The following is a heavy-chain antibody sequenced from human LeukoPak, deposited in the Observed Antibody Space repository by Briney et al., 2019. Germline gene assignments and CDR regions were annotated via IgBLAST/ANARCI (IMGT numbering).Heavy chain of an antibody. Sequence: SETLSLTCTVSGGAFSNFDWSWIRQPPGKGLEWIGYVSYSGTTNYNPSLKSRGTISVDTSKNQFSLKLNSVTAADTAVYYCARVTTVNTGDFDYWGQGTLVTVSS. D-gene: IGHD1-14*01. V-gene: IGHV4-59*01. CDR1: GGAFSNFD. CDR2: VSYSGTT. CDR3: ARVTTVNTGDFDY. J-gene: IGHJ4*02.